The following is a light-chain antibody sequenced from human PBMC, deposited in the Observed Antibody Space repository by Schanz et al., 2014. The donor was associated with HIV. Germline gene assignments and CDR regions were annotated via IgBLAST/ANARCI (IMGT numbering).Light chain of an antibody. V-gene: IGLV2-8*01. Sequence: QSALTQPASVSGSPGQSITISCTGTSSDVGGYNYVSWYQQYPGKAPKVMIYEVNKRPSGVPDRFSGSKSGNTASLTVSGLQAEDEADYYCSSYAGSNSVGVFGGGTKLTVL. CDR2: EVN. J-gene: IGLJ3*02. CDR3: SSYAGSNSVGV. CDR1: SSDVGGYNY.